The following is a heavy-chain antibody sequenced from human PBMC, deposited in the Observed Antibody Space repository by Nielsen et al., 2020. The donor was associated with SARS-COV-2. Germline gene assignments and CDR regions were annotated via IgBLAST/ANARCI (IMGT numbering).Heavy chain of an antibody. V-gene: IGHV3-11*03. CDR1: GFTFSDYY. D-gene: IGHD5-18*01. Sequence: GESLKISCAASGFTFSDYYMSWIRQAPGKGLEWVSYISSSSSYTNYADSVKGRFTISRDNAKNSLYLQMNSLRAEDTAVYYCARKEGIRGYSYGGSFDYWGQGTLVTVSS. CDR2: ISSSSSYT. CDR3: ARKEGIRGYSYGGSFDY. J-gene: IGHJ4*02.